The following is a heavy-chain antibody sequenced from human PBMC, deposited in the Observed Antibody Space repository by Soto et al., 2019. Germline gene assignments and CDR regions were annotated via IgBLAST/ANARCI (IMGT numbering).Heavy chain of an antibody. D-gene: IGHD5-12*01. CDR2: IIPIFGTA. CDR3: ARDGYNFGDAFDI. J-gene: IGHJ3*02. Sequence: QVQLVQSGAEVKKPGSSVKVSCKASGGTFSSYAISWVRQAPGQGLEWMGGIIPIFGTANYAQKVQGRVTITADKSTSPAYMELSSLRSEDTAVYYCARDGYNFGDAFDIWGQGTMVTVSS. CDR1: GGTFSSYA. V-gene: IGHV1-69*06.